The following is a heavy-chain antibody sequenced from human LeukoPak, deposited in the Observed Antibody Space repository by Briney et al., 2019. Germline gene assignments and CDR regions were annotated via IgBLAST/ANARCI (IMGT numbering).Heavy chain of an antibody. CDR3: AREAAIAVADDYYYYGMDV. CDR2: ISYDGSNK. V-gene: IGHV3-30*04. D-gene: IGHD6-19*01. Sequence: GRSLRLSCAASGFTFSSYAMHWVRQAPGKGLEWVAVISYDGSNKYYADSVKGRFTISRDNSKNTLYLQMNSLRAEDTAVYYCAREAAIAVADDYYYYGMDVWGQGTTVTVSS. CDR1: GFTFSSYA. J-gene: IGHJ6*02.